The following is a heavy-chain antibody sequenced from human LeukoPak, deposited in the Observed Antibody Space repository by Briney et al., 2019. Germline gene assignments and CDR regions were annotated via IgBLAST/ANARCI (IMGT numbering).Heavy chain of an antibody. V-gene: IGHV4-39*07. Sequence: SETLSLTCTVSGGSISSSSYYWGWIRQPPGKGLEWIGNIYYSGSTYYNPSLKSRVTISVDTSKNQFSLKLSSVTAADTAVYYCAREGYRRVWRVWGKGTTVTVSS. D-gene: IGHD5-24*01. CDR2: IYYSGST. CDR3: AREGYRRVWRV. CDR1: GGSISSSSYY. J-gene: IGHJ6*04.